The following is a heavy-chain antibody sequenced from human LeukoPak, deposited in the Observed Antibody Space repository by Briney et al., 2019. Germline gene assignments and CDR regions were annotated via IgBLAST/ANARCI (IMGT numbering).Heavy chain of an antibody. CDR3: AKGRVLWFGEGIDY. V-gene: IGHV3-30*18. D-gene: IGHD3-10*01. CDR1: GFTFSSYG. Sequence: GRSLRLSCAASGFTFSSYGMHWVRQAPGKGLEWVAVISYDGSNKYYADSVKGRFTISRDNSKNTLYLQMNSLRAEDTAVYYCAKGRVLWFGEGIDYWGQGTLVTVSS. CDR2: ISYDGSNK. J-gene: IGHJ4*02.